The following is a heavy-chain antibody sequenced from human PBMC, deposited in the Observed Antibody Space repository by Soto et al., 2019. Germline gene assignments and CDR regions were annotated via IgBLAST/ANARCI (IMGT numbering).Heavy chain of an antibody. V-gene: IGHV4-31*03. D-gene: IGHD6-13*01. CDR2: IYYSGST. CDR1: GGSISSGGYY. J-gene: IGHJ5*02. CDR3: ARGEGIAAAGTGLWFDP. Sequence: SETLSLTCTVSGGSISSGGYYWSWIRQHPGKGLEWIGYIYYSGSTYYNPSLKSRVTISVDTSKNQFSLKLSSVTAADTAVYYCARGEGIAAAGTGLWFDPWGQGTLVTVSS.